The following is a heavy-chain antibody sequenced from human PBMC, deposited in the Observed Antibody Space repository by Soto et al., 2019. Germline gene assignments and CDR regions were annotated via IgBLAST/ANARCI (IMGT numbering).Heavy chain of an antibody. Sequence: QVQLQESGPGLVKPSQTLSLTCTVSGGSISSDGYYWNWIRQHPGKGLEWIGYIYYSGSTFYNASLKSRVTISIDTSKNQFSLKMRSVTAADTAVYYCARDYYYGVDVWGPGTTVTVSS. J-gene: IGHJ6*02. CDR3: ARDYYYGVDV. CDR2: IYYSGST. CDR1: GGSISSDGYY. V-gene: IGHV4-31*03.